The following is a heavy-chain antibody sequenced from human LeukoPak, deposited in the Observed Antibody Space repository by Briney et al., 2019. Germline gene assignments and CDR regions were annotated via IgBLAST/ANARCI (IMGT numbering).Heavy chain of an antibody. D-gene: IGHD6-6*01. V-gene: IGHV3-23*01. Sequence: PGGSLRLSCAASGFTFSSYGLSWVRQAPGKGLEWLSSISGSGGSTYYADSVKGRFTISRDNSKNTLYLQMNSLRAEDTAIYYCAKDLEYSSSADLDYWGQGTLVTVSS. CDR3: AKDLEYSSSADLDY. CDR1: GFTFSSYG. J-gene: IGHJ4*02. CDR2: ISGSGGST.